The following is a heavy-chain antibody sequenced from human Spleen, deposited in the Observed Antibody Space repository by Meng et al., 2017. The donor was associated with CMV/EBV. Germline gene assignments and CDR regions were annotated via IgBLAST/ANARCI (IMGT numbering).Heavy chain of an antibody. CDR2: IIPVFGTA. D-gene: IGHD2-21*01. Sequence: GTLSSYAFSWVRQAPGQGLEWMGGIIPVFGTANYAQKFQGRVTITTDESTSTAYMEVSSLTSEDTAVYYCARGAYCGGDCYWEFDPWGQGTLVTVSS. CDR3: ARGAYCGGDCYWEFDP. V-gene: IGHV1-69*05. CDR1: GTLSSYA. J-gene: IGHJ5*02.